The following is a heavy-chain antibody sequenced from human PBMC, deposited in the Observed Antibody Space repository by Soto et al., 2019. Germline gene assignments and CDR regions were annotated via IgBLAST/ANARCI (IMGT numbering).Heavy chain of an antibody. J-gene: IGHJ4*02. Sequence: SETLSLTCAVYGGSFSGYYWSWIRQPPGKGLEWIGEINHSGSTNYNPSLKSRVTISVDTSKNQFSLKLSSVTAADTAVYYCARGIRGYDYIWGTRTHFDYWGQGTLVTVSS. CDR2: INHSGST. D-gene: IGHD3-16*01. CDR3: ARGIRGYDYIWGTRTHFDY. CDR1: GGSFSGYY. V-gene: IGHV4-34*01.